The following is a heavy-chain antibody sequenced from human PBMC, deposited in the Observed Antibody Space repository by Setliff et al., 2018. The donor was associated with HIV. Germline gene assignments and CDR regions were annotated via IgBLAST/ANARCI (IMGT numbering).Heavy chain of an antibody. V-gene: IGHV4-61*02. D-gene: IGHD5-12*01. CDR2: IYTRGST. CDR1: GGSIDSGNYD. Sequence: PSATLSLTCTVSGGSIDSGNYDWNWVRQPGGKGLEWIGRIYTRGSTKYSPTFESRVTMSLDTSKNQFSLNLRSVTAADTALYYCVRSGCNGNICYDSRGWLDSWGQGTQVTVSS. J-gene: IGHJ5*01. CDR3: VRSGCNGNICYDSRGWLDS.